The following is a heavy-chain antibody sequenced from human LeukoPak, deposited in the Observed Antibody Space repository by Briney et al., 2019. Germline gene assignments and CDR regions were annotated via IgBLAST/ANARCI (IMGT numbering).Heavy chain of an antibody. CDR2: IYYSGST. D-gene: IGHD2-21*01. V-gene: IGHV4-59*08. Sequence: SETLSLTCTVSGGSISSYYWSWIRQPPGKGLEWIGYIYYSGSTNYNPSLKSRVTISVDTSKNQFSLKLSSVTAADTAVYYCARLQSAIDSYYYYGMDVWGQGTTDTVSS. CDR1: GGSISSYY. CDR3: ARLQSAIDSYYYYGMDV. J-gene: IGHJ6*02.